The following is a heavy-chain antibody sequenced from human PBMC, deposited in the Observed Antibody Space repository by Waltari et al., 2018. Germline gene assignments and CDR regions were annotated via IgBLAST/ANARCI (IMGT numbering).Heavy chain of an antibody. J-gene: IGHJ4*02. CDR2: IKQDGSEK. CDR1: GFTFSSDW. Sequence: EVQLVESGGGLVQPGGSLRLSCAASGFTFSSDWMSWVRQAPGKGLEWVANIKQDGSEKYYVDSVKGRFTISRDNAKNSLYLQMNSLRAEDTAVYYCARDLAFYGDPFDYWGQGTLVTVSS. CDR3: ARDLAFYGDPFDY. D-gene: IGHD4-17*01. V-gene: IGHV3-7*01.